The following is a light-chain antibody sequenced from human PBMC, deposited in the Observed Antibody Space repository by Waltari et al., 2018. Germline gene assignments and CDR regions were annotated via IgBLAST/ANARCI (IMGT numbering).Light chain of an antibody. CDR2: RNE. CDR3: ASWDDSLNGHWV. CDR1: SSNLGNNV. J-gene: IGLJ3*02. V-gene: IGLV1-44*01. Sequence: QSVLTQPPSASGTPGQRVTISCSGTSSNLGNNVVKWYQQVPGTAPKLLNYRNELRPAGVPDRFSASNSGTSASLAISGLQSEDEAEYYCASWDDSLNGHWVFGGGTKVTVL.